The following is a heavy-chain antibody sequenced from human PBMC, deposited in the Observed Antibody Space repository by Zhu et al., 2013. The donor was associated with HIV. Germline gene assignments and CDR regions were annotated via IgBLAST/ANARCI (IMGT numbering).Heavy chain of an antibody. J-gene: IGHJ4*02. CDR2: IIPIFGTA. V-gene: IGHV1-69*01. Sequence: QVQLVQSGAEVKKPGSSVKVSCKASGGTFSSYAISWVRQAPGQGLEWMGGIIPIFGTANYAQKFQGRVTITADESTSTAYMELSSLRSEDTAVYYCARAHGHCGGDCYSLDYWGQGNPGHRLL. CDR3: ARAHGHCGGDCYSLDY. CDR1: GGTFSSYA. D-gene: IGHD2-21*02.